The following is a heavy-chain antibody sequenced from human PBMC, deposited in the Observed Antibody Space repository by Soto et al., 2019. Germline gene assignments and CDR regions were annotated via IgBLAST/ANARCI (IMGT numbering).Heavy chain of an antibody. D-gene: IGHD5-18*01. Sequence: PGGSLRLSCAASGFTFSSYAMSWVRQAPGKGLEWVSSIGGSGGNTYYADSVKGRFTISRDNSKNTLFLQMNRLRAEDTAAYYCARDYSSYGPFDYWGQGTLVTVSS. CDR1: GFTFSSYA. J-gene: IGHJ4*02. V-gene: IGHV3-23*01. CDR3: ARDYSSYGPFDY. CDR2: IGGSGGNT.